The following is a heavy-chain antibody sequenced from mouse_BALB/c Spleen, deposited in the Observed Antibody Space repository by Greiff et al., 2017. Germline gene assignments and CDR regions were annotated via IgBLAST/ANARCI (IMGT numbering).Heavy chain of an antibody. CDR2: FYPGSGSI. Sequence: QVQLQQSGAELVKPGASVKLSCKASGYTFTEYIIHWVKQRSGQGLEWIGWFYPGSGSIKYNEKFKDKATLTADKSSSTVYMELSRLTSEDSAVYFCARHEEGAYRYDVGETGDYAMDYWGQGTSVTVSS. J-gene: IGHJ4*01. CDR3: ARHEEGAYRYDVGETGDYAMDY. V-gene: IGHV1-62-2*01. D-gene: IGHD2-14*01. CDR1: GYTFTEYI.